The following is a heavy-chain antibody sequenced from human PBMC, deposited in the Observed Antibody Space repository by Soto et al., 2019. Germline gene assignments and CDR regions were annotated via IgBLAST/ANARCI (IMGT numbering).Heavy chain of an antibody. J-gene: IGHJ4*02. Sequence: EVQLLESGGGLVQPGGSLRLSCAASGFSFSSYAMNWVRQAQGNGLVRVSAISGIGGSTYYADSVKGRFTNSRDNSKNPLYLQMKGLRAEDTAEYYCAKGRGYCSSTSCYVGSDYWGQGTLVTVSS. CDR2: ISGIGGST. CDR3: AKGRGYCSSTSCYVGSDY. V-gene: IGHV3-23*01. CDR1: GFSFSSYA. D-gene: IGHD2-2*01.